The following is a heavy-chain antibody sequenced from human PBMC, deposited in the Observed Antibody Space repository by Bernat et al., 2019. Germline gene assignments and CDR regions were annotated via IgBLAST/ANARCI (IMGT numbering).Heavy chain of an antibody. V-gene: IGHV3-30*18. J-gene: IGHJ1*01. CDR1: GFTFSSYG. CDR2: ISYDGSNK. Sequence: QVQLVESGGGVVQPGRSLRLSCAASGFTFSSYGMHWVRQAPGKGLEWVAVISYDGSNKYYADSVKGRFTISRDNSKNTLYLQMNSLRAEDTAVYYWAKPHHYYDGEGHFQHWGQGTLVTVSS. CDR3: AKPHHYYDGEGHFQH. D-gene: IGHD3-22*01.